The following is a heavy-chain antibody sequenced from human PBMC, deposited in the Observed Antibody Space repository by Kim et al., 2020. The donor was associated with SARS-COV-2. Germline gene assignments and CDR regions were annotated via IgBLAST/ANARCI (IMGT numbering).Heavy chain of an antibody. CDR1: GFIFSSYW. Sequence: GGSLRLSCAASGFIFSSYWIHWVRQAPGKGLVWVSRINGDGRTTLYADSVKGRFTISRDNAKNTLYLQMNSLRAEDTAVYYCAREWSAEGWGLDIWGQGTMVTVSS. CDR2: INGDGRTT. CDR3: AREWSAEGWGLDI. V-gene: IGHV3-74*01. J-gene: IGHJ3*02. D-gene: IGHD2-15*01.